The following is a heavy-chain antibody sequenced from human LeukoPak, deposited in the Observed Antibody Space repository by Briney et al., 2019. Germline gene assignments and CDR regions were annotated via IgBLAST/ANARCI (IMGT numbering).Heavy chain of an antibody. V-gene: IGHV4-38-2*02. CDR1: GYSISSGYY. CDR3: ARDPIPHYYDSSGYL. J-gene: IGHJ4*02. Sequence: SETLSLTCTVSGYSISSGYYWGWIRQPPGKGLEWIGSIYHSGSTYYNPSLKSRVTISVDTSKNQFSLKLSSVTAADTAVYYCARDPIPHYYDSSGYLGGQGTLVTVSS. CDR2: IYHSGST. D-gene: IGHD3-22*01.